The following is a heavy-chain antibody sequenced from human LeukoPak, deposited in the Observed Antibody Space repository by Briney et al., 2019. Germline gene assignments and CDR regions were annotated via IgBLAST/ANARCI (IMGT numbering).Heavy chain of an antibody. J-gene: IGHJ3*02. CDR1: GFTFSSYG. V-gene: IGHV3-30*02. CDR3: AKGVTIFGVVLYDAFDI. CDR2: IRYDGSNK. D-gene: IGHD3-3*01. Sequence: GGSLRLSCAASGFTFSSYGMHWVRQAPGKGLEWVAFIRYDGSNKYYADSVKGRFTISRDNSKNTLYLQMNSLRAEDTAVYYCAKGVTIFGVVLYDAFDIWGQGTMVTVSS.